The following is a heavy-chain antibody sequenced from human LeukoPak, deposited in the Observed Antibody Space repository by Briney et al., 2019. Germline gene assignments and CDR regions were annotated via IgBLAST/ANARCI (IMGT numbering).Heavy chain of an antibody. Sequence: GESLRLSCAASGFTFSSYSMNWVRQAPGKGLEWVSSISSSSTYIYYADSVKGRFTISRDNAKNSLYLQMNSLRAEDTAVYYCAREDRSGHIDYWGQGTLVTVSS. CDR1: GFTFSSYS. CDR2: ISSSSTYI. D-gene: IGHD6-19*01. V-gene: IGHV3-21*01. J-gene: IGHJ4*02. CDR3: AREDRSGHIDY.